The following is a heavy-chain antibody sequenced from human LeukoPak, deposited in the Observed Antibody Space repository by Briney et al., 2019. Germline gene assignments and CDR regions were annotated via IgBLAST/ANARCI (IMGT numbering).Heavy chain of an antibody. Sequence: SETLFLTCTVSGGSISTSYWSWIRQPAGKGLEWIGRIHTSGTTNYNPSLRSRVTMSVDTSKNQFSLNLNSVTAADTAVYYCARGPSGGSGHDYWGQGTLVTVSS. CDR1: GGSISTSY. V-gene: IGHV4-4*07. CDR2: IHTSGTT. D-gene: IGHD3-16*01. J-gene: IGHJ4*02. CDR3: ARGPSGGSGHDY.